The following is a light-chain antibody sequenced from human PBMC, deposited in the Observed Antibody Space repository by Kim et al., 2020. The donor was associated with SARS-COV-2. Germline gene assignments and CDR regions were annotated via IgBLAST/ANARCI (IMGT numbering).Light chain of an antibody. V-gene: IGLV4-69*01. CDR1: SGHSSYA. J-gene: IGLJ3*02. CDR3: QTWGTGGV. CDR2: VNSDGSH. Sequence: GASVKLTCTLSSGHSSYAIAWHQQQPEKGPRYLMKVNSDGSHSKGDGIPDRFSGSSSGAERYLTISSLQSEDEADYYCQTWGTGGVSGGGTQLTVL.